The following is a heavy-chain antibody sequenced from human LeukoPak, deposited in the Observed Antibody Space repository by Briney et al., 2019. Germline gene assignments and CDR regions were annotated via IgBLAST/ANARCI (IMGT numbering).Heavy chain of an antibody. D-gene: IGHD2-2*01. V-gene: IGHV3-23*01. CDR2: ISGSGGGT. J-gene: IGHJ4*02. Sequence: PGGSLRLSCAASGFTFSSYAMSWVRQAPGKGLEWVSVISGSGGGTYYADSVKGRFTISRDNSKNTLYLQMNSLRAEDTAVYYCVKGGYCSSTSCPGDYWGQGTLVTVSP. CDR1: GFTFSSYA. CDR3: VKGGYCSSTSCPGDY.